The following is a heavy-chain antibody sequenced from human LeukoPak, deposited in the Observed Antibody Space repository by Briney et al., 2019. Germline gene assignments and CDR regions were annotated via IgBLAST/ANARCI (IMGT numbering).Heavy chain of an antibody. V-gene: IGHV1-2*02. D-gene: IGHD6-19*01. Sequence: ASVKVSCKASGYTFTCYYMHWVRQAPGQGLEWMGWINPNSGGTNYAQKFQGRVTMTRDTSISTAYMELSRLRSDDAAVYYCASGLIAVAGPDAFDIWGQGTMVTVSS. CDR1: GYTFTCYY. CDR3: ASGLIAVAGPDAFDI. CDR2: INPNSGGT. J-gene: IGHJ3*02.